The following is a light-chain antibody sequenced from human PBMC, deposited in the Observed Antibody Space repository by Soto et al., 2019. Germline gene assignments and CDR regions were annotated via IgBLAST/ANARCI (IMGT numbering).Light chain of an antibody. CDR3: QSYDSSLSGSRV. Sequence: QSVLTQPPSVSGAPGQRVTISCTGSSSNFGAGYDVHWYQQLPGTAPKLLIYGDSNRPSGVPDRVSGSKSGTSASLAITGLQAEDEADYYCQSYDSSLSGSRVFGTGTKLTVL. CDR1: SSNFGAGYD. J-gene: IGLJ1*01. CDR2: GDS. V-gene: IGLV1-40*01.